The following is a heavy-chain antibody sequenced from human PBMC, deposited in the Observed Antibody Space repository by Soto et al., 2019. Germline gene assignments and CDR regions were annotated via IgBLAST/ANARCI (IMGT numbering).Heavy chain of an antibody. V-gene: IGHV3-11*01. J-gene: IGHJ4*02. D-gene: IGHD1-20*01. CDR1: GFIFSDYY. Sequence: PGGSLRLSCAASGFIFSDYYMSWIRQAPGKGLEWVSSISGGGSIYYADSVKGRFTISRDNAKNSLYLQVNSLGAEDTAMYYCARYRVTGNNGNYFDYWGQGTLVTVSS. CDR2: ISGGGSI. CDR3: ARYRVTGNNGNYFDY.